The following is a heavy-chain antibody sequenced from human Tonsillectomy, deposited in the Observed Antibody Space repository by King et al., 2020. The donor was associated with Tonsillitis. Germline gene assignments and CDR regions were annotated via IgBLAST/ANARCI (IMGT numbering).Heavy chain of an antibody. D-gene: IGHD3-3*01. CDR1: GFTFSSYA. CDR2: ISGSGGST. V-gene: IGHV3-23*04. Sequence: DVQLVESGGGLVQPGGSLRLSCAASGFTFSSYAMNWVRQAPGKGLEWVSSISGSGGSTYYADSVKGRFTISRDNSNNSMYLQMNSLRAEDTAVYYCEKDPSEYSDFWAGYLNTYYYCYMDVWGKGTTVTVTS. J-gene: IGHJ6*03. CDR3: EKDPSEYSDFWAGYLNTYYYCYMDV.